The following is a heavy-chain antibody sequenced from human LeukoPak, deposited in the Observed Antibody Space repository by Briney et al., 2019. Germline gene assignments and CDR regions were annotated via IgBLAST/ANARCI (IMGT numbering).Heavy chain of an antibody. J-gene: IGHJ4*02. Sequence: LPGGSLRLSCAASGFTFSSYSMNWVRQAPGKGLEWVSVIYSGGSTYYADSVKGRFTISRDNSKNTLYLQMNSLRAEDTAVYYCARASSQPYRGSGSYYQRPYYFDYWGQGTLVTVSS. CDR3: ARASSQPYRGSGSYYQRPYYFDY. CDR2: IYSGGST. CDR1: GFTFSSYS. D-gene: IGHD3-10*01. V-gene: IGHV3-53*01.